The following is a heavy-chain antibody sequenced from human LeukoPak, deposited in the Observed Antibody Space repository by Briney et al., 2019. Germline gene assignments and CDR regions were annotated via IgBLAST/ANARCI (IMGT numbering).Heavy chain of an antibody. D-gene: IGHD3-10*01. V-gene: IGHV3-21*01. Sequence: GGSLRLSCAASGFTFSSHSMNWVRQAPGKGLEWVSSISSSSSYIYYADSVKGRFTISRDNAKNSLYLQMNSLRAEDTAVYYCARGEVVRITMVRGVYYGMDVWGQGTTVTVSS. J-gene: IGHJ6*02. CDR3: ARGEVVRITMVRGVYYGMDV. CDR2: ISSSSSYI. CDR1: GFTFSSHS.